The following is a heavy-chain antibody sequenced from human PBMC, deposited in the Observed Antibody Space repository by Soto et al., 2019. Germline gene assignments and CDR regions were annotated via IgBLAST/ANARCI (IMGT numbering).Heavy chain of an antibody. CDR1: GYTFTSYG. CDR2: ISAYNGNT. V-gene: IGHV1-18*01. Sequence: ASVKVSCKASGYTFTSYGISWVRQAPGQGLEWMGWISAYNGNTNYAQKLQGRVTMTTDTSTSTAYMELRSLRSDDTAVYYCARHPRSERGYSGYDGHYCSSGSCYPFDYWGLGTLVTVSS. CDR3: ARHPRSERGYSGYDGHYCSSGSCYPFDY. D-gene: IGHD5-12*01. J-gene: IGHJ4*02.